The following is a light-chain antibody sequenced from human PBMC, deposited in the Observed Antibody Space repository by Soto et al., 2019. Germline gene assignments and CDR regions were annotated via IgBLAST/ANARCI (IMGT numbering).Light chain of an antibody. V-gene: IGKV3D-7*01. Sequence: EIVLTQSPATLSLSPGERANLSCRASQSVSSSYLSWYQQKPGQAPRLLIYGASTRATVIPARFSGSGSGTDFTLTISSLQPEDFAVYYCQQDYNLPLTFGQGTKVEIK. CDR1: QSVSSSY. CDR2: GAS. J-gene: IGKJ1*01. CDR3: QQDYNLPLT.